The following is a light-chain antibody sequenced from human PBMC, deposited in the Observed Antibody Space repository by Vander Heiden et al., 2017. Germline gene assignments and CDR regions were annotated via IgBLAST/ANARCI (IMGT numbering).Light chain of an antibody. Sequence: QSMLTQPPSVSGAPGQRVTLSCTGSSSNMGPGYDIHWYQSLQGTAPKHHIYGEYNRPSRVPDRCSRSKSGASTSLAITGLQAEGEAVCYSECYDNGVSGSVFGGGTKLTVL. CDR1: SSNMGPGYD. J-gene: IGLJ3*02. CDR2: GEY. V-gene: IGLV1-40*01. CDR3: ECYDNGVSGSV.